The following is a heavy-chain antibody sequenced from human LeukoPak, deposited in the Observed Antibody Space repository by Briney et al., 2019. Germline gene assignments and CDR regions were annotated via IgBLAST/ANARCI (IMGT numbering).Heavy chain of an antibody. CDR1: GYTFTSYG. D-gene: IGHD3-22*01. CDR2: ISAYNGNT. Sequence: ASVTVSCTASGYTFTSYGISWVRQAPGQGLEWMGWISAYNGNTNYAQKLQGRVTMTTDTSTSTAYMELRSLRSDDTAVYYCARDPYYYDSSGYYPIDYWGQGTLVTVSS. V-gene: IGHV1-18*01. CDR3: ARDPYYYDSSGYYPIDY. J-gene: IGHJ4*02.